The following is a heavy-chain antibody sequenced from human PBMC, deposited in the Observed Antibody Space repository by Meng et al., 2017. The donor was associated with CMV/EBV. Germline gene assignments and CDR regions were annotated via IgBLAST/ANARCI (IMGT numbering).Heavy chain of an antibody. D-gene: IGHD1-26*01. J-gene: IGHJ4*02. V-gene: IGHV3-33*01. Sequence: GGSLRLSCAASGFTFSSYGMHWVRQAPGKGLEWVAVIWYDGSNKYYADSVKGRFTISRDNSKNTLYLQMNSLRAEDTAVYYCARVGGYPAGEGYYFDYWGQGTLVTVSS. CDR1: GFTFSSYG. CDR3: ARVGGYPAGEGYYFDY. CDR2: IWYDGSNK.